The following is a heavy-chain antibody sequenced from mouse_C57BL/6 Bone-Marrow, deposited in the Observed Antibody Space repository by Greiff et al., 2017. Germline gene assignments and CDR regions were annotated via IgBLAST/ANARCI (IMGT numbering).Heavy chain of an antibody. CDR1: GYTFTSYG. J-gene: IGHJ4*01. CDR3: ARSGWLLRYAMDY. CDR2: IYPRSGNP. D-gene: IGHD2-3*01. V-gene: IGHV1-81*01. Sequence: VQLQQSGAELARPGASVKLSCKASGYTFTSYGIRWVKQRTGQGLEWIGEIYPRSGNPYYNEKFKGKATLTADKSSSTAYMELRSLTSADSAVYFCARSGWLLRYAMDYWGQGTSVTVSS.